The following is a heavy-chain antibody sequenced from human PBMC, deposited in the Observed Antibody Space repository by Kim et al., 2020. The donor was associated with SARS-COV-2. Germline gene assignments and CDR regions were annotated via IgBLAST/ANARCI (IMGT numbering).Heavy chain of an antibody. Sequence: GGSLRLSCAASGFTFSSYGMHWVRQAPGKGLEWVAVIWYDGSNKYYADSVKGRFTISRDNSKNTLYLQMNSLRAEDTAVYYCARELGYYYVSGTSYGMDVWGQGTTVTVSS. CDR2: IWYDGSNK. V-gene: IGHV3-33*01. J-gene: IGHJ6*02. CDR1: GFTFSSYG. CDR3: ARELGYYYVSGTSYGMDV. D-gene: IGHD3-10*01.